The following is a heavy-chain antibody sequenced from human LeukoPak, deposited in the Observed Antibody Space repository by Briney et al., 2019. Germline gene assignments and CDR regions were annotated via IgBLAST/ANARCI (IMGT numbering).Heavy chain of an antibody. CDR1: GDIFSTYT. CDR2: IIPIFCTI. Sequence: SVKVSCKVTGDIFSTYTFNWVRQAPGQGLEWMGRIIPIFCTINYAQKFQGRVTITADKSTSTIYMDLSGLTSDDTAVYYCARALGGYRNYMDVWGKGTTVTVSS. J-gene: IGHJ6*03. CDR3: ARALGGYRNYMDV. V-gene: IGHV1-69*08. D-gene: IGHD5-18*01.